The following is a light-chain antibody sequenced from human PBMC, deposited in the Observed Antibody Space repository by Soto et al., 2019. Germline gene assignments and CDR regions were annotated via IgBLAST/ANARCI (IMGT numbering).Light chain of an antibody. CDR1: SGDIGSYTY. J-gene: IGLJ1*01. Sequence: QSALTQPASVSGSPGQSITISCTGTSGDIGSYTYVSWYQQYPGKAPKLLISEVTNRPSGVSNRFSGSKSGNTASLTISGLQAEDEADYYCSSYRSGGTFVFGSGTKLTVL. V-gene: IGLV2-14*01. CDR3: SSYRSGGTFV. CDR2: EVT.